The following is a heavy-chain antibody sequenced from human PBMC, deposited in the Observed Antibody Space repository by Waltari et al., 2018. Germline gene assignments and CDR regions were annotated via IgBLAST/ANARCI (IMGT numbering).Heavy chain of an antibody. CDR3: VAATPSSDK. Sequence: EVELVESGGGLVQPGGSLRLPCEVSGVSLSDRWMHWVRQTPEKGLVWVALVNSDGSNTAYADSVRGRFIISRDTARNTLFLQMSSVRVDDTALYYCVAATPSSDKWGQGTLVTVSS. J-gene: IGHJ4*02. CDR1: GVSLSDRW. V-gene: IGHV3-74*01. D-gene: IGHD6-19*01. CDR2: VNSDGSNT.